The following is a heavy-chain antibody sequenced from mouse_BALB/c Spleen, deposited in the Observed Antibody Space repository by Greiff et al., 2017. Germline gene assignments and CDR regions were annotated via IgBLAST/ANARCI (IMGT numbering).Heavy chain of an antibody. D-gene: IGHD1-1*01. CDR2: ISYSGST. CDR3: ARCYYGSSYFY. V-gene: IGHV3-2*02. CDR1: GYSITSDYA. J-gene: IGHJ3*01. Sequence: VQLKESGPGLVKPSQSLSLTCTVTGYSITSDYAWNWIRQFPGNKLEWMGYISYSGSTSYNPSLKSRISITRDTSKNQFFLQLNSVTTEDTATYYCARCYYGSSYFYWGQGTLVTVSA.